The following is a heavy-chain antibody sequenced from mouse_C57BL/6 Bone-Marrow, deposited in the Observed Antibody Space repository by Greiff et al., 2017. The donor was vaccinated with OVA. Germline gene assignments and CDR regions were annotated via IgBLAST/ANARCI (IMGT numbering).Heavy chain of an antibody. CDR2: INPNNGGT. CDR3: ARGGYYASY. Sequence: EVQLQQSGPELVKPGASVKISCKASGYTFTDYYMNWVKQSHGKSLEWIGDINPNNGGTSYNQKFKGKATLTVDKSSSTAYMELRSLTSEDSAVYYCARGGYYASYWGQGTLVTVSA. V-gene: IGHV1-26*01. CDR1: GYTFTDYY. D-gene: IGHD2-3*01. J-gene: IGHJ3*01.